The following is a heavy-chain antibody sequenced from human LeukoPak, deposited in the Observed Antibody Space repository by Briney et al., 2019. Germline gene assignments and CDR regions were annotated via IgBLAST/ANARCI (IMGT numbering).Heavy chain of an antibody. V-gene: IGHV4-31*03. CDR1: GGSISSGGYY. CDR3: ARGMAASGGIFDY. Sequence: SETLSLTCTVSGGSISSGGYYWSWIRQHPGKGLEWIGYIYYSGSTYYNPSLKSRVTISVDTSKNQFSLKLSSVTAADTAVYYCARGMAASGGIFDYWGQGTLVTVSS. D-gene: IGHD1-26*01. J-gene: IGHJ4*02. CDR2: IYYSGST.